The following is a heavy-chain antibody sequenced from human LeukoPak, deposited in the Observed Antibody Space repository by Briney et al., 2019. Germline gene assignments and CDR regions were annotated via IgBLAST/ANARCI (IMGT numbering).Heavy chain of an antibody. CDR3: ARGGPKPIMGGTDY. D-gene: IGHD1-26*01. CDR1: GFTFSDSY. Sequence: ASVKVSCKASGFTFSDSYFHWARQAPGQGLEWMGWINLKNGVTNYAPKFSVRGILTRDTSISTAYMELNRLTSDDRAVYYCARGGPKPIMGGTDYWGQGTLVTVSS. V-gene: IGHV1-2*02. CDR2: INLKNGVT. J-gene: IGHJ4*02.